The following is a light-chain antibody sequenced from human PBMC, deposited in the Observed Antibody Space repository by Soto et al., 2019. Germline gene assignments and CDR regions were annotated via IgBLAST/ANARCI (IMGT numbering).Light chain of an antibody. Sequence: EVVLTQSPGTLSMSPGERATLSCRASQSLAVGHLAWYQQKPGQAPRLLIYGASNRATGIPDRFSGGGSGTDFALTISRLESEDSAVYYCQQYGSSPWTFGQGTKVDIK. CDR2: GAS. J-gene: IGKJ1*01. V-gene: IGKV3-20*01. CDR1: QSLAVGH. CDR3: QQYGSSPWT.